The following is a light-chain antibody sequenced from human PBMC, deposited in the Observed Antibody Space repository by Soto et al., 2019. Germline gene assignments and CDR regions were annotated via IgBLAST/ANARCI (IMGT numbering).Light chain of an antibody. V-gene: IGLV1-36*01. J-gene: IGLJ2*01. CDR3: AVWDDSLNGVV. CDR2: YDD. CDR1: SSNVGNNA. Sequence: QSVLTQPPSVSEAPRQRVTISCSGSSSNVGNNAVNWYQQLPGKAPKLLIYYDDLLPSGVSDRFSGSKSGTSASLAISGLQSDAEADYYCAVWDDSLNGVVFGGGTKLTVL.